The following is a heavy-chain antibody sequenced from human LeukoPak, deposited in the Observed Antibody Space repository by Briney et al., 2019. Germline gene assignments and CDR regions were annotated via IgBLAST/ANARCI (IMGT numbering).Heavy chain of an antibody. V-gene: IGHV4-59*08. CDR1: GGSISNYY. Sequence: PSETLSLTCTVSGGSISNYYWSWIRQPPGKGLEWIGYIYYSGSTNYNPSLKSRVTISVDTSKNQFSLKLSSVTAADTAVYFCARGGSSGREYWGQGTLVTVSS. D-gene: IGHD6-19*01. J-gene: IGHJ4*02. CDR3: ARGGSSGREY. CDR2: IYYSGST.